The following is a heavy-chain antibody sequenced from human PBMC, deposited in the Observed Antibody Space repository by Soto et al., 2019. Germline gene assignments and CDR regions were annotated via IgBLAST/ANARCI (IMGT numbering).Heavy chain of an antibody. J-gene: IGHJ4*02. CDR2: ISYDGSNK. D-gene: IGHD3-22*01. CDR1: GFTFSSYG. Sequence: GSLRLSCAASGFTFSSYGMHWVRQAPGKGLEWVAVISYDGSNKYYADSVKGRFTISRDNSKNTLYLQMNSLRAEDTAVYYCAKDPPYYYDSSGYPDYWGQGTLVTVSS. CDR3: AKDPPYYYDSSGYPDY. V-gene: IGHV3-30*18.